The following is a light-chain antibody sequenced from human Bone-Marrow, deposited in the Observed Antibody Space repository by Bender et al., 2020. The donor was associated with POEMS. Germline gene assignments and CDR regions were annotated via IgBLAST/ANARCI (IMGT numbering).Light chain of an antibody. V-gene: IGLV2-14*01. CDR3: TSYAGSRTFYI. CDR2: DVT. CDR1: SSDVGSYDF. Sequence: QSALTQPASVSGSPGQSITISCTGTSSDVGSYDFVSWYQHHPGKAPRLMLYDVTTRPSGVSSRFSGSKSGNTASLTISGLQAEDEADYYCTSYAGSRTFYIFGTGTKVTVL. J-gene: IGLJ1*01.